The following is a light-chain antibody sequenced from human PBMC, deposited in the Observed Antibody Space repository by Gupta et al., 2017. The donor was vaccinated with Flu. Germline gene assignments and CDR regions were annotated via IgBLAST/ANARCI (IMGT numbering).Light chain of an antibody. J-gene: IGKJ4*01. CDR2: GTS. CDR3: QQYGTSLLT. CDR1: QSVTNNF. V-gene: IGKV3-20*01. Sequence: DRATLSCRASQSVTNNFVAWYQQKPGQAPRLLMFGTSTRATGIPDKFSGSGSGTDFTLTISGLEPEDFAVYYCQQYGTSLLTFGGGTRVEMK.